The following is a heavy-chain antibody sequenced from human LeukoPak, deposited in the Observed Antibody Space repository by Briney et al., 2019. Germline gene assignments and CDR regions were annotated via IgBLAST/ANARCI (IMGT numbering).Heavy chain of an antibody. V-gene: IGHV3-15*01. CDR3: AHRDTTMVRVDY. J-gene: IGHJ4*02. CDR1: GFTFSSYS. Sequence: GGSLRLSCAASGFTFSSYSMNWVRQAPGKGLEWVGRIKSKTDGGTIDYAAPVKGRFTISRDDSKNTLYLQMNSLKTEDTAVYFCAHRDTTMVRVDYWGQGTLVTVSS. CDR2: IKSKTDGGTI. D-gene: IGHD5-18*01.